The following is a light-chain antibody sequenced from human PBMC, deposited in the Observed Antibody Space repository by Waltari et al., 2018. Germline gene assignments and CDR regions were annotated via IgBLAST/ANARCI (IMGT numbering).Light chain of an antibody. J-gene: IGLJ7*01. V-gene: IGLV1-47*01. Sequence: QSVLTHPPSASGTPGQRFTLSCSGSSSNTGSNYVSWYQQLPGTAPKRLIYRNNQRPSGVPDRFSGSKSGTSASLAISGLRSEDEADYYCAAWDDSLSGPVFGGGTQLTVL. CDR3: AAWDDSLSGPV. CDR2: RNN. CDR1: SSNTGSNY.